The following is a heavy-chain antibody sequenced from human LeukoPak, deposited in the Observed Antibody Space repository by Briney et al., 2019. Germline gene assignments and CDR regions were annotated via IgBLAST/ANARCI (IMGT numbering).Heavy chain of an antibody. CDR2: ISSSSSDI. D-gene: IGHD3-22*01. Sequence: GGSLRLSCAASGFTFSSYTMAWVRQAPGKGLEWVSSISSSSSDIYYADSVKGRFTISRDNAKNSLYLQMNSLRAEDTAVYYCAKLLYYYDSTSYSDDAFDIWGQGTMVTVSS. J-gene: IGHJ3*02. V-gene: IGHV3-21*04. CDR1: GFTFSSYT. CDR3: AKLLYYYDSTSYSDDAFDI.